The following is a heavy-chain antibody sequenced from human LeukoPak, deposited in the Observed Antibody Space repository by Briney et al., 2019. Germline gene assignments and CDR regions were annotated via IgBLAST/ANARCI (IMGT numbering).Heavy chain of an antibody. V-gene: IGHV3-11*04. Sequence: GGSLRLSCAASGFTFSDYYMSWIRQAPGKGLEWVSYISSSGSTIYYADSVKGRFTISRDNAKNSLYLQMNSLRAEDTAVYYCARDFTAFRGYGDYGDYWGQGTPVTVSS. CDR2: ISSSGSTI. CDR1: GFTFSDYY. D-gene: IGHD4-17*01. CDR3: ARDFTAFRGYGDYGDY. J-gene: IGHJ4*02.